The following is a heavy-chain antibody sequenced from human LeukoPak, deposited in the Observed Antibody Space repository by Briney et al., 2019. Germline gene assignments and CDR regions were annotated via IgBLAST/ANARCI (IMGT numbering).Heavy chain of an antibody. Sequence: SQTLSLTCTVSGDSISSRGYHWTWIRQHPGKGLEWIGCISYSGTTYYNPSLKSRLTTSADTSNNLFSLNLSSVTAADTAVYYCARDVVVTSSPDAFDIWGQGTMVTVSS. V-gene: IGHV4-31*03. D-gene: IGHD2-15*01. CDR3: ARDVVVTSSPDAFDI. J-gene: IGHJ3*02. CDR1: GDSISSRGYH. CDR2: ISYSGTT.